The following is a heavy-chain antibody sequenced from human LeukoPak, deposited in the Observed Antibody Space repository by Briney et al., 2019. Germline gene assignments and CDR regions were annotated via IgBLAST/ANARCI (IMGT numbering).Heavy chain of an antibody. CDR3: ARGHVDTAMVTYFDY. CDR2: ISHSGST. CDR1: GGSFSGYY. Sequence: SETLSLTCAVYGGSFSGYYWSWIRQPPGKGLEWIGEISHSGSTNYNPSLKSRVTISVDTSKNQFSLKLSSVTAADTAVYYCARGHVDTAMVTYFDYWGQGTLVTVSS. J-gene: IGHJ4*02. V-gene: IGHV4-34*01. D-gene: IGHD5-18*01.